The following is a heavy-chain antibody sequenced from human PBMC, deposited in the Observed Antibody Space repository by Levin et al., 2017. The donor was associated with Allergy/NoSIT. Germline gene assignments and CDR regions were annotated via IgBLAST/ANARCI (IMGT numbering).Heavy chain of an antibody. CDR2: IKQDGSEK. CDR1: GFTFSSYW. D-gene: IGHD4-11*01. Sequence: LSLTCAASGFTFSSYWMSWVRQAPGKGLEWVANIKQDGSEKYYVDSVKGRFTISRDNAKNSLYLQMNSLRAEDTAVYYCARALTVTYYYYYYYYMDVWGKGTTVTVSS. J-gene: IGHJ6*03. V-gene: IGHV3-7*01. CDR3: ARALTVTYYYYYYYYMDV.